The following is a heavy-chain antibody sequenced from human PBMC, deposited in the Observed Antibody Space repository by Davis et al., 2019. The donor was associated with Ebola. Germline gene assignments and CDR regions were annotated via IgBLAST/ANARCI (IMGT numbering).Heavy chain of an antibody. CDR1: GFTFSSYW. J-gene: IGHJ4*02. V-gene: IGHV3-74*01. Sequence: HTGGSLRLSCAASGFTFSSYWMHWVRQVPGKGLVWVSRINSDGSSTSYADSVKGRFTISRDNAKNTLYLQMNSLRAEDTAVYYCAKRPWGHVDMVATSYFEYWGQGTLVTVSS. CDR3: AKRPWGHVDMVATSYFEY. D-gene: IGHD5-12*01. CDR2: INSDGSST.